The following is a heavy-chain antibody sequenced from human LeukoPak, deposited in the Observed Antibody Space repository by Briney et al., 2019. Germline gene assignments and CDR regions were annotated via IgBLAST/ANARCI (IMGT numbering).Heavy chain of an antibody. D-gene: IGHD5-18*01. CDR3: ARAEPTAMASVAFDY. V-gene: IGHV4-59*01. Sequence: SETLSLTCTVSGGSISSYYWSWIRQPPGKGLEWIGYIYYRRSTNYNPSLKSRVTISVDTSKNQFSLKLSSLTAADTAVYYCARAEPTAMASVAFDYWGQGTLVTVSS. CDR2: IYYRRST. CDR1: GGSISSYY. J-gene: IGHJ4*02.